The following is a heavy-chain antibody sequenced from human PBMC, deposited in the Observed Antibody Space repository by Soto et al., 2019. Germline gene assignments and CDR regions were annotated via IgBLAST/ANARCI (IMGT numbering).Heavy chain of an antibody. D-gene: IGHD6-19*01. CDR2: ISGSGGST. CDR3: AKLNGGWSGY. CDR1: GFTFSSYA. V-gene: IGHV3-23*01. J-gene: IGHJ4*02. Sequence: GGSLRLSCAASGFTFSSYAMRWVRQAPGKGLEWVSAISGSGGSTYYADSVKGRFTISRDNSKSTLYLQMNSLRAEDTAVYYCAKLNGGWSGYWGQGTLVTVSS.